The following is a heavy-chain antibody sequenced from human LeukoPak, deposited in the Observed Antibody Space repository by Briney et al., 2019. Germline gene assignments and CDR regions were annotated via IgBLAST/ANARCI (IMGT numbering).Heavy chain of an antibody. CDR1: GYTFTSYY. CDR3: ARAAYCSGGSCYWEPDC. J-gene: IGHJ4*02. Sequence: ASVKVSCKASGYTFTSYYMHWVRQAPGQGLEWMGIINPSGGSTSYAQKFQGRVTMTRDTSTSTVYMELSSLRSEDTAVYYCARAAYCSGGSCYWEPDCWGQGTLVTVSS. V-gene: IGHV1-46*01. D-gene: IGHD2-15*01. CDR2: INPSGGST.